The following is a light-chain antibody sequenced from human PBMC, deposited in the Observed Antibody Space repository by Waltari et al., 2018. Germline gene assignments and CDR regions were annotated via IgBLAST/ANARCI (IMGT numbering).Light chain of an antibody. V-gene: IGKV3-11*01. J-gene: IGKJ5*01. CDR3: HQRHSWPIT. Sequence: EIVLTQSPATLSLSPGERATLTCRASQSVFTYLACYQHKPGQAPRLLICEASNWATRIPARCSGSGSGTDFTLTISSLEPEDFAVYYCHQRHSWPITFGQGTRLEIK. CDR2: EAS. CDR1: QSVFTY.